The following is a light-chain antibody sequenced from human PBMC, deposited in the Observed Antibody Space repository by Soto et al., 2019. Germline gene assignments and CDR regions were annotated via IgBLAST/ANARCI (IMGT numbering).Light chain of an antibody. J-gene: IGKJ1*01. CDR2: AAS. V-gene: IGKV1-39*01. CDR3: QQSYSTPPAT. Sequence: DIQMTQSPSSLSASVGDRVTITCRASQSISSYLNWYQQKPGKAPKLLIYAASSLQSGVPSRFSGSGSGTVFTLTISSLQPEDSANYYCQQSYSTPPATFGQGTKVEIK. CDR1: QSISSY.